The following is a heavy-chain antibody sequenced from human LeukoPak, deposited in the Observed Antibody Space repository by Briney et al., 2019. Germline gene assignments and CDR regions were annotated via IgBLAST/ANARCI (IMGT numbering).Heavy chain of an antibody. CDR1: GFTFSSYS. D-gene: IGHD6-13*01. Sequence: PGGSLRLSCAASGFTFSSYSMNWVRQAPGKGLEWVSYISSSGSTIYYADSVKGRFTISRDNAKNSLYLQMNSLRAEDTAVYYCARLKAAVPPWGQGTMVTVSS. J-gene: IGHJ3*01. CDR2: ISSSGSTI. V-gene: IGHV3-48*01. CDR3: ARLKAAVPP.